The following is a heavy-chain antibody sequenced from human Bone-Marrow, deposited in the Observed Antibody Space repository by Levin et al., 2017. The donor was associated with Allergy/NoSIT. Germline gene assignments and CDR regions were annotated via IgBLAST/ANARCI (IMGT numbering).Heavy chain of an antibody. V-gene: IGHV1-2*02. Sequence: GESLKISCKASGYTFTGYYLHWVRQAPGQGLEWMGWINPNSGGTRYLQKFQGRVTMTRDTSITTAYMELSRLTSDDTAVYFCARELRLATYFDYWGQGALVIVSS. CDR3: ARELRLATYFDY. J-gene: IGHJ4*02. CDR1: GYTFTGYY. CDR2: INPNSGGT.